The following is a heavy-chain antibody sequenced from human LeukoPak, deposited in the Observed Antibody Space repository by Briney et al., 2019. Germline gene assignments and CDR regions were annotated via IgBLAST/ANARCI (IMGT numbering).Heavy chain of an antibody. D-gene: IGHD3-10*01. J-gene: IGHJ5*02. CDR1: GLTFSSYG. CDR2: IRYDGSNK. CDR3: AKAGSSWFGESNWFDP. V-gene: IGHV3-30*02. Sequence: PGGSLRLSCAASGLTFSSYGMQWVRQAPGKGLEWVAFIRYDGSNKYYADSVKGRFTISRDNSKNTLYLQMNSLRAEDTAVYYCAKAGSSWFGESNWFDPWGQGTLVTVSS.